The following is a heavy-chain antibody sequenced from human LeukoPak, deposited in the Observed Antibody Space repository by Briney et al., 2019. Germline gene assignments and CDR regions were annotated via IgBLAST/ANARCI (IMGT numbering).Heavy chain of an antibody. D-gene: IGHD3-10*01. CDR2: ISYDGSTK. Sequence: GRSLRLSCEASGFTFSNYAMHWVRRAPGKGLEWVALISYDGSTKHYADSVKGRFTISRDNSKNTLSLQINSLRSEDTAVYYCAKDLHYYGPGRSLQYWGQGTLVTVSS. CDR1: GFTFSNYA. J-gene: IGHJ4*02. V-gene: IGHV3-30*18. CDR3: AKDLHYYGPGRSLQY.